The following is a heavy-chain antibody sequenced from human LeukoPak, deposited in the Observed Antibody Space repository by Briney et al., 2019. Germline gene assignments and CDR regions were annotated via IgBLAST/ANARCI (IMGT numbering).Heavy chain of an antibody. CDR3: ARGEYYDSSGYYYRGDY. Sequence: SETLSLTCAVYGGSFSGYCWSWIRQPPGKGLEWIGEINHSGSTNYNPSLKSRVTISVDTSKNQFSLKLSSVTAADTAVYYCARGEYYDSSGYYYRGDYWGQGTLVTVSS. CDR1: GGSFSGYC. CDR2: INHSGST. D-gene: IGHD3-22*01. V-gene: IGHV4-34*01. J-gene: IGHJ4*02.